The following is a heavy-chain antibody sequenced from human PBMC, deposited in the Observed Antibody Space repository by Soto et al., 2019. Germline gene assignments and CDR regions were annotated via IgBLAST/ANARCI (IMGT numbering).Heavy chain of an antibody. D-gene: IGHD3-16*01. CDR3: ARMRGLGEISPYLDY. V-gene: IGHV4-59*01. Sequence: QVQLQESGPGLAKPSATLSLTCSISGGSISDYQWNWIRQPPGQGLEWIGCIYYSWRTNYNPALKSRLTISLDTSTRQFSLRLRSVTAADTAVYYCARMRGLGEISPYLDYWGQGARVTVSS. CDR2: IYYSWRT. CDR1: GGSISDYQ. J-gene: IGHJ4*02.